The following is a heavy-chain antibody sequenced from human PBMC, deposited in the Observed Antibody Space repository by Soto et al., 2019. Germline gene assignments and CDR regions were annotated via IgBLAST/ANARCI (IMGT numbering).Heavy chain of an antibody. V-gene: IGHV3-30*18. CDR1: GFTFSSYG. CDR2: ISYDGSNK. Sequence: QVQLVESGGGVVQPGRSLRLSCAASGFTFSSYGMHWVRQAPGKGLEWVAVISYDGSNKYYADSVKGRFTISRDNSKNTLYLQMNSLRAEDTAVYYCAKDLNVIAVAAAWGQGTLVTVSS. CDR3: AKDLNVIAVAAA. J-gene: IGHJ5*02. D-gene: IGHD6-19*01.